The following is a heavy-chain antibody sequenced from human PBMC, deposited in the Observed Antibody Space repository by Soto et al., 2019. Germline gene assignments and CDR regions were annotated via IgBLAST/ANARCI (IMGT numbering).Heavy chain of an antibody. CDR2: INYRGTT. J-gene: IGHJ4*02. CDR1: GGSIIDGQTY. Sequence: SETLSLTCTVSGGSIIDGQTYLNWIRQHPERGLEWMGYINYRGTTNYSPALKSRILISIDTSKDQFSLRLTSVTAADTAVYYCARDAPGVAPYWGQGTLVTVSS. V-gene: IGHV4-31*03. D-gene: IGHD2-15*01. CDR3: ARDAPGVAPY.